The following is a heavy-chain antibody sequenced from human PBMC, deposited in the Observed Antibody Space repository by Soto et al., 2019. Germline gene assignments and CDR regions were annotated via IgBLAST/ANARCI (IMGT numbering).Heavy chain of an antibody. V-gene: IGHV1-2*04. CDR1: GYPFTGYY. D-gene: IGHD1-26*01. Sequence: ASVKLSCKASGYPFTGYYMHWVRQAPGQGLEWMGWINPNSGGTNYAQKFQGWVTMTRDTSISTAYMELSRLRSDDTAVYYCARVTRGHSYYTHYWCQTPLVTVFS. CDR3: ARVTRGHSYYTHY. J-gene: IGHJ4*02. CDR2: INPNSGGT.